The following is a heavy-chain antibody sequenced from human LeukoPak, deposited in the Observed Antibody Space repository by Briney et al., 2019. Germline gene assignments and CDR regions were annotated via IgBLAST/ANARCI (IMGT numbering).Heavy chain of an antibody. CDR3: AKDPLGRSRYANWFDP. J-gene: IGHJ5*02. V-gene: IGHV3-30*02. Sequence: GGSLRLSCAASGFTFSSYGMHWVRQAPGKGLEWVAFIRYDGSNKYYADSLNARFPIPRDNSKNPLYLQINRLRAEDTAVYYCAKDPLGRSRYANWFDPWGQGTLVTVSS. CDR2: IRYDGSNK. CDR1: GFTFSSYG. D-gene: IGHD5-12*01.